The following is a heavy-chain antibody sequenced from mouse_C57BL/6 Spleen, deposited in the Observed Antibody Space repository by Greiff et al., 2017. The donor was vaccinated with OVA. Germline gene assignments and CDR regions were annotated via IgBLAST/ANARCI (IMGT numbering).Heavy chain of an antibody. Sequence: EVQLQQSGPELVKPGASVKIPCKASGYTFTDYNMDWVKQSHGKSLEWIGDINPNNGGTIYNQKFKGKATLTVDKSSSTAYMELRSLTSEDTAVDYCARSTYPGWYFDVWGTGTTVTVSS. J-gene: IGHJ1*03. CDR3: ARSTYPGWYFDV. CDR2: INPNNGGT. V-gene: IGHV1-18*01. CDR1: GYTFTDYN. D-gene: IGHD5-5*01.